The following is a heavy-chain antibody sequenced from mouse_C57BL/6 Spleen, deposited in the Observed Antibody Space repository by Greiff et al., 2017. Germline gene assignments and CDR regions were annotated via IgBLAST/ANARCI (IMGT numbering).Heavy chain of an antibody. J-gene: IGHJ1*03. Sequence: QVQLQQPGAELVKPGASVKMSCKASGYTFTSYWITWVKQRPGQGLEWIGDIYPGSGSTNYNEKFKSKATLTVETSSSTAYMQLSSLTSEYSAVYDCARSDYSNPYWYFDVWGTGTTLTVSS. CDR1: GYTFTSYW. V-gene: IGHV1-55*01. D-gene: IGHD2-5*01. CDR2: IYPGSGST. CDR3: ARSDYSNPYWYFDV.